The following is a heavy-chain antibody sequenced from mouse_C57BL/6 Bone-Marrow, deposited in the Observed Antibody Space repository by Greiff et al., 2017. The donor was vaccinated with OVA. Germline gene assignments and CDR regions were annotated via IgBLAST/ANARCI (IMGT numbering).Heavy chain of an antibody. CDR2: ILPGSGST. J-gene: IGHJ1*03. CDR3: ARAKLRWFYWYFDV. V-gene: IGHV1-9*01. CDR1: GYTFTGYW. Sequence: QVQLQQSGAELMKPGASVKLSCKATGYTFTGYWIEWVKQRPGHGLEWIGEILPGSGSTNYNEKFKGKATLTADKSSSTAYMELRSLTSEDSAVYFCARAKLRWFYWYFDVWGTGTTVTVSS. D-gene: IGHD2-3*01.